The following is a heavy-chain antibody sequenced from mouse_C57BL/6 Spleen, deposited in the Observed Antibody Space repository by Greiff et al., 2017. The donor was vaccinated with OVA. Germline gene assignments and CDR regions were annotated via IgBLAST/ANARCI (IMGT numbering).Heavy chain of an antibody. J-gene: IGHJ4*01. CDR1: GFSLTSYG. CDR2: IWRGGST. V-gene: IGHV2-5*01. D-gene: IGHD2-2*01. CDR3: AKNGYDGGYYAMDY. Sequence: QVQLQQSGPGLVQPSQSLSITCTVSGFSLTSYGVHWVRQSPGKGLEWLGVIWRGGSTDYNAAFMSRLSLTKDNSKSQVFFKMNSLQADDTAIYYCAKNGYDGGYYAMDYWGQGTSVTVSS.